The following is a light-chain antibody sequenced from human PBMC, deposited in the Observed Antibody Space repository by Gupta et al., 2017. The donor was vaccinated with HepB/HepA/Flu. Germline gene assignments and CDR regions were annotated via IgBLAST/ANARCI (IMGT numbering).Light chain of an antibody. CDR2: GAS. CDR3: QQYNNGPPYT. Sequence: EIVMTQSPATLSVSPGARATLSCRASQSVSSNLAWYQQKPGQAPRLLIYGASTRATGIPARFSGSGSGTEFTLTISSLQSEDVSVYYCQQYNNGPPYTFGQGTKLEIK. V-gene: IGKV3-15*01. CDR1: QSVSSN. J-gene: IGKJ2*01.